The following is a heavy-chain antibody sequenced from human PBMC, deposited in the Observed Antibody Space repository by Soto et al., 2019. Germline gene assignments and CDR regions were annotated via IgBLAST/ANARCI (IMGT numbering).Heavy chain of an antibody. CDR2: ISSSAGTI. CDR3: ARARNGYNFDY. Sequence: GSLRLSCAASGFTFNSYEMSWVRQAPGKGLEWVSYISSSAGTIYYADSVKGRFTISRDNAKNSLYLQMSSLRAEDTAVYYCARARNGYNFDYWGQGTLVTVSS. D-gene: IGHD5-12*01. V-gene: IGHV3-48*03. CDR1: GFTFNSYE. J-gene: IGHJ4*02.